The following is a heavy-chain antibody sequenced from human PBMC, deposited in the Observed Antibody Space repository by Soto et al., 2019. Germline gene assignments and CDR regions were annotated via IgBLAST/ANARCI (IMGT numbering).Heavy chain of an antibody. Sequence: AAVKVSCLASGYTFTNYYMHWVRQAPGQGLEWMGWISAYNGNTNYAQKLQGRVTMTTDTSTSTAYMELRSLRSDDTAVYFCARTLSGDSVWYNHGMDVWGQGTTVTVSS. CDR1: GYTFTNYY. CDR2: ISAYNGNT. J-gene: IGHJ6*02. D-gene: IGHD6-19*01. CDR3: ARTLSGDSVWYNHGMDV. V-gene: IGHV1-18*04.